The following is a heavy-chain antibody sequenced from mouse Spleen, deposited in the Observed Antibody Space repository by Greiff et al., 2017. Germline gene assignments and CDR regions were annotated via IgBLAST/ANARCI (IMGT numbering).Heavy chain of an antibody. D-gene: IGHD2-3*01. V-gene: IGHV5-17*01. CDR2: ISSGSSTI. Sequence: EVKLVESGGGLVKPGGSLKLSCAASGFTFSDYGMHWVRQAPEKGLEWVAYISSGSSTIYYADTVKGRFTISRDNAKNTLFLQMTSLRSEDTAMYYCARPKDGYWFAYWGQGTLVTVSA. J-gene: IGHJ3*01. CDR3: ARPKDGYWFAY. CDR1: GFTFSDYG.